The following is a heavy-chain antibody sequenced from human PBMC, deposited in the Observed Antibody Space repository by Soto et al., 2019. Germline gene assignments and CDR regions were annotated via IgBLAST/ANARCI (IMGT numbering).Heavy chain of an antibody. CDR2: ISGSGGST. CDR1: GFTFDDYA. V-gene: IGHV3-23*01. CDR3: AKENGYSSSWFEFDY. Sequence: GGSLRLSCAASGFTFDDYAMHWVRQAPGKGLEWVSAISGSGGSTYYADSVKGRFTISRDNSKNTLYLQMNSLRAEDTAVYYCAKENGYSSSWFEFDYWGQGTLVTVSS. D-gene: IGHD6-13*01. J-gene: IGHJ4*02.